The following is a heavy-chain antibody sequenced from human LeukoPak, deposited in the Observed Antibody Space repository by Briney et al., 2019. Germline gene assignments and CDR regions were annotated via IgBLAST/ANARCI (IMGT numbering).Heavy chain of an antibody. D-gene: IGHD6-19*01. J-gene: IGHJ4*02. V-gene: IGHV3-11*04. Sequence: PGGSLRLSCEASGFNFEDYGMSWFRQAPGKGPECILYISATGNTKYYADSVRGRFSISRDNAKSSLYLQMSTLRVEDTAVYYCSGGGSGWYSNYWGQGTLVTVSS. CDR2: ISATGNTK. CDR1: GFNFEDYG. CDR3: SGGGSGWYSNY.